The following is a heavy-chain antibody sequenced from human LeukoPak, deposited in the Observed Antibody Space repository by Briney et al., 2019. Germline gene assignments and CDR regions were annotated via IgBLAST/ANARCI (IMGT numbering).Heavy chain of an antibody. J-gene: IGHJ4*02. CDR2: ISSSSSYI. CDR3: ARDRRGGTTVVT. CDR1: GFTFSSYS. Sequence: GGSLRLSCAASGFTFSSYSMNWVRQAPGKGLEWVSSISSSSSYIYYADSVKGRFTISRDNAKNSLYLQMNSLRAEDTAVYYCARDRRGGTTVVTWGKGTLVTVSS. D-gene: IGHD4-23*01. V-gene: IGHV3-21*01.